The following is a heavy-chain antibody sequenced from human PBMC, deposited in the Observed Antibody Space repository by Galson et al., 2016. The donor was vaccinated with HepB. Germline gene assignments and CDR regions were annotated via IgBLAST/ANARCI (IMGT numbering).Heavy chain of an antibody. Sequence: QSGAEVKKPGASVKVSCRTSGYTFTTHGISWVRQAPGQGLEWMGWISVDNGNTHYDQKVQGRVIMTEDTSTDTAYMELSSLRSEDTAVYYCVTDPVVVGGGYWGQGTLVIVSS. J-gene: IGHJ4*02. D-gene: IGHD2-21*01. V-gene: IGHV1-18*01. CDR3: VTDPVVVGGGY. CDR2: ISVDNGNT. CDR1: GYTFTTHG.